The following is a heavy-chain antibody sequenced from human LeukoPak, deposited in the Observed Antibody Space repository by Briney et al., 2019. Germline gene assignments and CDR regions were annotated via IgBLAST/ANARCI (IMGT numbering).Heavy chain of an antibody. CDR1: GFTFSSYS. CDR3: ARGVEYSSSSAGSYFDY. Sequence: GGSLRLSCAASGFTFSSYSMNWVRQAPGKGLERVSWISSSSSYIYYADSVKGRFTISRDNAKNSLYLQMNSLRAEDTAVYYCARGVEYSSSSAGSYFDYWGQGTLVTVSS. D-gene: IGHD6-6*01. CDR2: ISSSSSYI. J-gene: IGHJ4*02. V-gene: IGHV3-21*01.